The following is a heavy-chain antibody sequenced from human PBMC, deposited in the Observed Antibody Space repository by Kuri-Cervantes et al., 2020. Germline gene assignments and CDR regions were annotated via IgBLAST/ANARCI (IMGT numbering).Heavy chain of an antibody. V-gene: IGHV3-30*14. CDR2: ISYDGSNK. CDR3: AKLGLGY. CDR1: GFTFSSYA. J-gene: IGHJ4*01. Sequence: GESLKISCAASGFTFSSYAMHWVRQAPGKGLEWVAVISYDGSNKYYADSVKGRFTISRDNSKHTLHLQMNSLRVEDTAVYYCAKLGLGYWGHGTLVTVSS. D-gene: IGHD6-13*01.